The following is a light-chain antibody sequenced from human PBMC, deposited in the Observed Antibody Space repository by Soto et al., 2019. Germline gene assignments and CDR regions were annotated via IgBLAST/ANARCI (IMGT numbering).Light chain of an antibody. CDR3: QQYGSSPRT. CDR2: GAS. V-gene: IGKV3-20*01. CDR1: QSVSSSY. Sequence: EIVVTQSPGTLSLSPGERATLSCRASQSVSSSYLAWYQQKPVQAPRLLIYGASSRATGIPDRFSGSGSGTDFTLTISRLEPEDFAVYYCQQYGSSPRTFGQGTKVEIK. J-gene: IGKJ1*01.